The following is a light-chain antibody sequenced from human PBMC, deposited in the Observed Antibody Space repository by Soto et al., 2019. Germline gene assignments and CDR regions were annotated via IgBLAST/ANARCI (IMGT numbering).Light chain of an antibody. CDR3: SSYTFSSTLVV. CDR2: GVS. V-gene: IGLV2-14*03. CDR1: SSDIGSYNY. J-gene: IGLJ2*01. Sequence: QSALTQPASVSGSPGQSITISCTGTSSDIGSYNYVSWYQQLPGKVPKLMIYGVSNRPSGVRNRFSGSKSGNTASLTISGLQAEDEADYYCSSYTFSSTLVVFGGGTKLTVL.